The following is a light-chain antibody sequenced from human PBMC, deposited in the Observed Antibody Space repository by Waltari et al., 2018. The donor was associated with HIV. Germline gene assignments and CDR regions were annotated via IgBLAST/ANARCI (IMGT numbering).Light chain of an antibody. CDR3: QTWGTGIWV. V-gene: IGLV4-69*01. CDR2: INSDGSH. J-gene: IGLJ3*02. CDR1: SGHSTYA. Sequence: QLVVTQSPSASASLGASVKLTCTLSSGHSTYAIAWPQQQPEKGPRSLMKINSDGSHDKGDGSPVLFSGSSSGAERDLSIFRLQSEDEADYYCQTWGTGIWVFGGGTKLTVL.